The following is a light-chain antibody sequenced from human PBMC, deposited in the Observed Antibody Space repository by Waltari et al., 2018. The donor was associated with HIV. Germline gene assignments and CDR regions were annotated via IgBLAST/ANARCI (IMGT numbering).Light chain of an antibody. CDR3: LQHHSNPPT. J-gene: IGKJ4*01. Sequence: DIQMTQSPYSLSASVGDRVTLTCRVRQGIGNDLGWYQQKVGQAPKRLIYAASILQSGVPARFSGSASGTDFTLTISSLQPEDLATYYCLQHHSNPPTFGGGTKVESK. CDR1: QGIGND. CDR2: AAS. V-gene: IGKV1-17*01.